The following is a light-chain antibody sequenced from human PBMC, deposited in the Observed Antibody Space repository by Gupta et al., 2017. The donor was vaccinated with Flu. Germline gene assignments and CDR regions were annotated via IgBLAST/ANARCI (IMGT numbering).Light chain of an antibody. CDR3: SSYTSSSTQV. CDR2: EVS. Sequence: QSALTQPASVSGSPGQSITISCTGTSSDVGDYNYVSWYQHHPGKAPKLMIYEVSNRPSGVSNRFSGSKSGNTASLTISGLQAEDEADYYCSSYTSSSTQVFGGGTKLTVL. CDR1: SSDVGDYNY. V-gene: IGLV2-14*01. J-gene: IGLJ2*01.